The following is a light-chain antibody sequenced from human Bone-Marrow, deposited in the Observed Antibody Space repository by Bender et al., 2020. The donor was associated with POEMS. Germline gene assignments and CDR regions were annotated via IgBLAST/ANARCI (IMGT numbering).Light chain of an antibody. V-gene: IGLV2-14*03. Sequence: QSALTQPRSVSGSPGQSVTISCTGTSSDVGAFDFVSWYQQHPGKAPKLMIYDVSNRPSGVSDRFSGSKSGNPASLTISGLQPEDEADYYCSAHTTSGTHVFGTGTKVTVL. J-gene: IGLJ1*01. CDR2: DVS. CDR1: SSDVGAFDF. CDR3: SAHTTSGTHV.